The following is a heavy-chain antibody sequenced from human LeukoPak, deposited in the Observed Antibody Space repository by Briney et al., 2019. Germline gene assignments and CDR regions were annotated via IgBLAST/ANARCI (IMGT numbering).Heavy chain of an antibody. V-gene: IGHV1-18*01. Sequence: ASVKVSCKTSGYTFTSNGISWVRQAPGQGLEWMGWISAYNGNTNYAQKLQGRVTMTTDTSTSTAYMEVRSLRSDDTAVYYCARGPPPAVTGALDSKMDYWGQGTLVTVSS. J-gene: IGHJ4*02. D-gene: IGHD6-19*01. CDR3: ARGPPPAVTGALDSKMDY. CDR1: GYTFTSNG. CDR2: ISAYNGNT.